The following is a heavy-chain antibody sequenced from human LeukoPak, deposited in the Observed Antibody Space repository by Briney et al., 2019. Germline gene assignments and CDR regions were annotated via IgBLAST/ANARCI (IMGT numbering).Heavy chain of an antibody. Sequence: SSETLSLTCTVSGGSIFSSNSYWGWIRQPPGKGLEWINASLKSRVTISVDTSKDQFSLKLNSVTAADTAVYYCARGEAEGFDYWGQGTLVTVSS. D-gene: IGHD3-10*01. J-gene: IGHJ4*02. CDR1: GGSIFSSNSY. CDR3: ARGEAEGFDY. V-gene: IGHV4-39*01.